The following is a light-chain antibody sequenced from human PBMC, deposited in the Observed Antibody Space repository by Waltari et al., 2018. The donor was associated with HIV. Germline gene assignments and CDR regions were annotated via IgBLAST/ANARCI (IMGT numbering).Light chain of an antibody. CDR2: DVR. CDR3: SSYTSSSTYV. V-gene: IGLV2-14*03. CDR1: SSDVGGYNY. J-gene: IGLJ1*01. Sequence: QSALTQPASVSGSPGPSSTISCTGTSSDVGGYNYVSWYQQHQGKAPKLMIYDVRNRPSGVSNRFSGSKSGNTASLTISGLQAEDEADYYCSSYTSSSTYVFGTGTKVTVL.